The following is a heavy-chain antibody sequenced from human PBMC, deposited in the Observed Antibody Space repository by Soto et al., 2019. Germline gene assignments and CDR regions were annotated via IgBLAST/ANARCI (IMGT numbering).Heavy chain of an antibody. Sequence: GGSLRLSCAASVFTFSSYAMHWVRQAPGKGLEWVAVISYDGSNKYYADSVKGRFTISRDNSKNTLYLQMNSLRAEDTAVYYCARDLSLQLVRWFDPWGQGTLVTVSS. CDR2: ISYDGSNK. J-gene: IGHJ5*02. D-gene: IGHD6-13*01. CDR1: VFTFSSYA. CDR3: ARDLSLQLVRWFDP. V-gene: IGHV3-30-3*01.